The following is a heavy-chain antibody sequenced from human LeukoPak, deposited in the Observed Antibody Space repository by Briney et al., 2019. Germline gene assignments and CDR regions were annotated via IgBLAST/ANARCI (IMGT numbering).Heavy chain of an antibody. CDR3: ARVYSSSWYSGY. CDR2: ISSSISYI. D-gene: IGHD6-13*01. Sequence: GGSLRLSCAASGFTFSNYAVTWVRQAPGKGLEWVSSISSSISYIYYADSVKGRFTISRDNAKNSLYLQMNSLRAEDTAVYYCARVYSSSWYSGYWGQGTLVTVSS. J-gene: IGHJ4*02. CDR1: GFTFSNYA. V-gene: IGHV3-21*01.